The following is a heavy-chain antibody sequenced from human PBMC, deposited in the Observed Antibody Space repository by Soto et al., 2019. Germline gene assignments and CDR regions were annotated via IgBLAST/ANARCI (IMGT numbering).Heavy chain of an antibody. D-gene: IGHD3-22*01. J-gene: IGHJ4*02. CDR2: ISGSGGST. CDR1: GCTFIDYG. CDR3: ARKSLNYYDSSGYYYLTDY. V-gene: IGHV3-23*01. Sequence: GLSMRLSWAAAGCTFIDYGVSRVSQAPGKRLEWVSAISGSGGSTYYADSVKGRFTISRDNSKNTLYLQMNSLRAEDTAVYYCARKSLNYYDSSGYYYLTDYWGQGTLVTVSS.